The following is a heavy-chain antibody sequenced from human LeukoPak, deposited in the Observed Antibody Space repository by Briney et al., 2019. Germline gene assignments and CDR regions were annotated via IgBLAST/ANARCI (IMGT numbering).Heavy chain of an antibody. CDR1: GYTLTELS. CDR3: ATGTAAAYAFDI. V-gene: IGHV1-24*01. D-gene: IGHD2-2*01. Sequence: ASVKVSCKVSGYTLTELSMHWVRQAPGKWLEWMGGFDPEDGETIYAQKFQGRVTMTEDTSTDTAYMELSSLRSEDTAVYYCATGTAAAYAFDIWGQGTMVTVSS. CDR2: FDPEDGET. J-gene: IGHJ3*02.